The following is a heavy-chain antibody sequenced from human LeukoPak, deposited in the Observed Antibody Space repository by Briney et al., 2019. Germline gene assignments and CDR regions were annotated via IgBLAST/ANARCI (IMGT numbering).Heavy chain of an antibody. Sequence: GGSLRLSCAASGLTFSRYWMSWVRQAPGKGLEWVANIKQDGSEKYYVDSVKGRFTISRDNAKNSLYLQMNSLRAEDTAVYYCARVLLWFGELSPFDYWGQGTLVTVSS. CDR1: GLTFSRYW. D-gene: IGHD3-10*01. CDR2: IKQDGSEK. V-gene: IGHV3-7*01. J-gene: IGHJ4*02. CDR3: ARVLLWFGELSPFDY.